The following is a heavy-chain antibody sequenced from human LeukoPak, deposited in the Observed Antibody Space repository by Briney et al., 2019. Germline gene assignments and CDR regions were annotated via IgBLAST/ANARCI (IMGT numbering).Heavy chain of an antibody. CDR3: ARQPFGVAAAGTKKYYYFGLDV. D-gene: IGHD6-13*01. V-gene: IGHV4-59*08. J-gene: IGHJ6*02. CDR2: IYYSGTT. CDR1: GDSIRSHY. Sequence: SETLSLTCTVSGDSIRSHYWSWIRQPPDKGLEWIGHIYYSGTTNYNPSLKSRVTMSVDTSKNQFSLKLTSVTAADTAVYYCARQPFGVAAAGTKKYYYFGLDVWGQGTTVTVSS.